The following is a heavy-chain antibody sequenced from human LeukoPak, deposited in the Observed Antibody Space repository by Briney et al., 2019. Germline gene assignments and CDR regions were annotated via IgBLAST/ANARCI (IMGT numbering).Heavy chain of an antibody. CDR1: GGSISSYY. CDR2: ISYSGRT. CDR3: ARLGSNNWFDP. J-gene: IGHJ5*02. V-gene: IGHV4-59*01. Sequence: SETLSLTCTVSGGSISSYYCSWIRQPPGKGLEGIGYISYSGRTNYNPSLKSRVTVSVDTSKNQFSLKLSSVTAADTAVYYCARLGSNNWFDPWGQGTLVTVSS.